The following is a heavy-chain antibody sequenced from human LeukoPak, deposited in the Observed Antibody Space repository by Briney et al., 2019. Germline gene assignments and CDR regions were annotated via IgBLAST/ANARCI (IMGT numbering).Heavy chain of an antibody. Sequence: KPSETLSLTCTVSGGSISSYYWSWIRQPPGKGLEWIGYIYYSGSTNYNPSLKSRVTISVDTSKNQFSLKLSSVTAADTAVYYCARETLAVAGAFDYWGQGTLVTVSS. CDR1: GGSISSYY. CDR2: IYYSGST. D-gene: IGHD6-19*01. V-gene: IGHV4-59*01. CDR3: ARETLAVAGAFDY. J-gene: IGHJ4*02.